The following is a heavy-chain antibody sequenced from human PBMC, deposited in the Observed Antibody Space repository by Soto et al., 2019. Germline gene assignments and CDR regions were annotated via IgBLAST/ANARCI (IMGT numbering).Heavy chain of an antibody. J-gene: IGHJ5*02. D-gene: IGHD6-13*01. CDR1: GGSFHGYY. V-gene: IGHV4-34*01. Sequence: PSETLSLTCAVYGGSFHGYYWSWIRQPPGKGLEWIGEINHSGSANYNPTFKSRVSISVDTSKNQLSLQLSSVSAADTAVYYCARDPSAAGWFDPWGQGTLVTVSS. CDR2: INHSGSA. CDR3: ARDPSAAGWFDP.